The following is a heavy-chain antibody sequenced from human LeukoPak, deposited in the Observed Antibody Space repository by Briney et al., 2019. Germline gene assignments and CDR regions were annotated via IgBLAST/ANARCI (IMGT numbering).Heavy chain of an antibody. D-gene: IGHD3-10*01. CDR2: IYTSGST. Sequence: KTSETLSLTCTVSGGSISSYYWSWIRQPAGKGLEWIGRIYTSGSTNYNPSLKSRVTMSVDTSKNQFSLKLSSVTAADTAVYYCARGVYYYGSGSYYYYMDVWGKGTTVTVSS. CDR1: GGSISSYY. J-gene: IGHJ6*03. CDR3: ARGVYYYGSGSYYYYMDV. V-gene: IGHV4-4*07.